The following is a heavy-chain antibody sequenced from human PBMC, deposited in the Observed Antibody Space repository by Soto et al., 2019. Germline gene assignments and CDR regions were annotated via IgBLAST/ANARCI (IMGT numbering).Heavy chain of an antibody. CDR1: RYTFASSA. V-gene: IGHV1-18*01. CDR2: ISAYTDTP. D-gene: IGHD2-2*01. CDR3: ARVIPGVEAWFDP. J-gene: IGHJ5*02. Sequence: GPSAKVTLEDSRYTFASSAGTWARRATGQGLEWMGWISAYTDTPNYAQKFQGRVTMTIDTSTSTAYMDLRSLTSDDTAVYYCARVIPGVEAWFDPWGQGTLVIVSS.